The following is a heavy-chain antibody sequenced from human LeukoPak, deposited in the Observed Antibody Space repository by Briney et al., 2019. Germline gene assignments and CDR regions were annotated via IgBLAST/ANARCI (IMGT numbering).Heavy chain of an antibody. V-gene: IGHV3-30-3*01. Sequence: PGGSLRLSCAASGFTFSSHAMDWVRQAPGKGLEWVAIISYDGSNKYFADSVKGRFTISRDNSRTTMYLQMNSLRVEDTAVYYCARGSYSSSWLVDYWGQGTPVTVSS. CDR1: GFTFSSHA. CDR2: ISYDGSNK. D-gene: IGHD6-13*01. CDR3: ARGSYSSSWLVDY. J-gene: IGHJ4*02.